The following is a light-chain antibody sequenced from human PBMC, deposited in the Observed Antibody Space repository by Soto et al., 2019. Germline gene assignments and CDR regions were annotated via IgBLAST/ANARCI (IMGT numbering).Light chain of an antibody. Sequence: DIQMTQSPSSVSAFVGDRVTITCRASQSISSYLNWYQQKPGKAPKLLIYAASSLQSGVPSRFSGSGSGTDFTLTISSLQPEDFATYYCQQSYSTPITFGQGTRLEIK. CDR3: QQSYSTPIT. J-gene: IGKJ5*01. CDR1: QSISSY. V-gene: IGKV1-39*01. CDR2: AAS.